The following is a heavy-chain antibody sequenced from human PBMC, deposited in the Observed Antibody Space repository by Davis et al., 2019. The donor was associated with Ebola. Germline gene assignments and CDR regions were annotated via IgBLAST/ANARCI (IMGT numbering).Heavy chain of an antibody. CDR2: IYYSGST. Sequence: PSETLSLTCTVSGGSISSYYWSWIRQPPGKGLEWIGYIYYSGSTNYNPSLKSRVTISVDTSKNQFSLKLSSVTAADTAVYYCARDRGSSKRRMPFDLWGRGTLVTVSS. J-gene: IGHJ2*01. V-gene: IGHV4-59*01. CDR3: ARDRGSSKRRMPFDL. D-gene: IGHD6-6*01. CDR1: GGSISSYY.